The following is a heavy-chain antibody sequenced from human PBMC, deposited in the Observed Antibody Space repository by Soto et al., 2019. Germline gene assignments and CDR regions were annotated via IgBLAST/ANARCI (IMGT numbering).Heavy chain of an antibody. J-gene: IGHJ4*02. V-gene: IGHV3-7*01. CDR1: GFTFSSYW. Sequence: SGGSLRLSCAASGFTFSSYWMSWVRQAPGKGLEWVANIKQDGSEKYYVDSVKGRFTISRDNAKNSLYLQMNSLRAEDTAVYYCARARKEFWSGYRFDYWGQGTLVTVSS. CDR2: IKQDGSEK. CDR3: ARARKEFWSGYRFDY. D-gene: IGHD3-3*01.